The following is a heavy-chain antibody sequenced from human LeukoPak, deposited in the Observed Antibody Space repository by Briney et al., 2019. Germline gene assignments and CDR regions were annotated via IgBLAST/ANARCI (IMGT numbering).Heavy chain of an antibody. Sequence: GGSLRLSCAASGFTFSSHAMSWVRQAPGKGLEWVSTISNSGGSTYYPDSVKGRFTISRDNSKNTLYLQMNSLRAEDTAIYYCAKIGRNDSSGCFDYWGQGTLVTVSS. CDR3: AKIGRNDSSGCFDY. D-gene: IGHD3-22*01. J-gene: IGHJ4*02. V-gene: IGHV3-23*01. CDR2: ISNSGGST. CDR1: GFTFSSHA.